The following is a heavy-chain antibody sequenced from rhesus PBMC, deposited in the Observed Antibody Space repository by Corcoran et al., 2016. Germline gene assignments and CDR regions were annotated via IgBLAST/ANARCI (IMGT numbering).Heavy chain of an antibody. CDR2: IYGSSGST. Sequence: QVQLQESGPGLVKPSETLSLTCAVSGGSISSTYWSWIRQPPGQGLEWIGRIYGSSGSTSDNPSLTSRVTISTDTSKNQFSLKLSSVTAADTAVYYCAMSHYEDDYGYYYTRELDVWGRGVLVTVSS. CDR3: AMSHYEDDYGYYYTRELDV. J-gene: IGHJ5-2*02. CDR1: GGSISSTY. D-gene: IGHD3S6*01. V-gene: IGHV4-147*01.